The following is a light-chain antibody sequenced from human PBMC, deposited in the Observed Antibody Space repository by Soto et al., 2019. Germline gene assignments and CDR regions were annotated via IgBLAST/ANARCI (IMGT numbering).Light chain of an antibody. J-gene: IGKJ1*01. CDR2: GAS. Sequence: ELVLTQSSATLSVSPGGRATLSCRASQSISDTLAWYQQKPGQAPRLLIHGASTRATGFPARFSGSGSGTDFTLTISSLQSEDFAVYYCQQYNNWPWTFGQGTKVEIK. CDR3: QQYNNWPWT. V-gene: IGKV3-15*01. CDR1: QSISDT.